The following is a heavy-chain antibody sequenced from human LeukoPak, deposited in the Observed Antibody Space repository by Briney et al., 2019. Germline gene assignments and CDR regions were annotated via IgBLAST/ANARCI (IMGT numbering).Heavy chain of an antibody. CDR1: GFTFSNYD. D-gene: IGHD3-16*01. CDR3: ARGGGLDV. V-gene: IGHV3-48*01. Sequence: GGSLRLSCAASGFTFSNYDLNWVRQAPGKGLEWVSYISNGGGTISYADFVKGRFTISRDNAKNSLFLQMNSLRSDDTAVYFCARGGGLDVWGQGATVTVSS. J-gene: IGHJ6*02. CDR2: ISNGGGTI.